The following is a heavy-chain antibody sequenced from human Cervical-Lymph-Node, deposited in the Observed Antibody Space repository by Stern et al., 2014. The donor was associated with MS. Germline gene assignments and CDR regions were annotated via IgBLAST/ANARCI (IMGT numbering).Heavy chain of an antibody. CDR1: GYIFTNYW. D-gene: IGHD4/OR15-4a*01. V-gene: IGHV5-51*03. J-gene: IGHJ4*02. Sequence: EVQLVQSGAEVKKPGESLKISCKASGYIFTNYWIGWVRQMPGKGLEWMGIIYPDDSDTRYSPSFRGQVIISADKSIGTAYLQWSSLKASDTAVYYCARGAPPDYWGQGTLVTVSS. CDR2: IYPDDSDT. CDR3: ARGAPPDY.